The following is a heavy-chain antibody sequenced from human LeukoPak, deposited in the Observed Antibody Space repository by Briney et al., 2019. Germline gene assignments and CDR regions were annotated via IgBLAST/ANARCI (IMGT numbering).Heavy chain of an antibody. CDR2: IYSGGTT. J-gene: IGHJ4*02. V-gene: IGHV3-53*01. D-gene: IGHD5-24*01. CDR1: GLTLNSNY. Sequence: PGGSLRLSCAASGLTLNSNYMNWVRQAPGKGLQWVSVIYSGGTTYYADSVTGRFTISRDNSKNTLYLQMNSLRAEDTAVYYCARALLVRNGYNYSPNYFDYWGQGTLVTVSS. CDR3: ARALLVRNGYNYSPNYFDY.